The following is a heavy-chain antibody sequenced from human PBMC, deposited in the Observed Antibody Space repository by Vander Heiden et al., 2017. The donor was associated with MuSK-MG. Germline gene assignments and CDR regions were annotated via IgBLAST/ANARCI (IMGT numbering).Heavy chain of an antibody. CDR1: GFTFSNFA. CDR2: MREATSHFT. V-gene: IGHV3-23*01. J-gene: IGHJ4*02. CDR3: ARGGGGDHGY. D-gene: IGHD2-21*01. Sequence: EVQLLESGGGLVQPGGSLRLSCAASGFTFSNFALSWVRQAPGKGLDWVSAMREATSHFTSSAAAVKGRFAISRDNSKNTVYLQMDSRGAEDTAVYCCARGGGGDHGYWGQGTLVTVSS.